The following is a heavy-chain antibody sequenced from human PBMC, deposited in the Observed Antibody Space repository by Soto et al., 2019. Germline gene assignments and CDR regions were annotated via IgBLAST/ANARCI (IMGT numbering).Heavy chain of an antibody. CDR1: GFTCSGYA. CDR3: MRPAPRGRHYFYFGMDV. D-gene: IGHD3-10*01. V-gene: IGHV3-23*01. J-gene: IGHJ6*02. CDR2: ISSSGGST. Sequence: PGGSLRLSCSASGFTCSGYAMSWFRQAPGKGLEWVSGISSSGGSTYYADSVKGRFTISRDNSKNTLFLRMNRPRVEDTAVYYCMRPAPRGRHYFYFGMDVWGQGTTVTVSS.